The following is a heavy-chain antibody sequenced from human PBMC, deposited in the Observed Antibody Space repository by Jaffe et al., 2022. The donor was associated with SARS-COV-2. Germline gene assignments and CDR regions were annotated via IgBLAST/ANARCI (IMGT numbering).Heavy chain of an antibody. V-gene: IGHV3-72*01. Sequence: EVQLVESGGGLVQPGGSLRLSCAASGFTFSDHYMDWVRQAPGKGLEWVGRIVNKANSYTTQHAASVRGRFTISRDDSKNSLYLQMNSLKTEDTAVYYCARVGITYYYDHWGQGTLVTVSS. J-gene: IGHJ4*02. D-gene: IGHD3-16*01. CDR2: IVNKANSYTT. CDR3: ARVGITYYYDH. CDR1: GFTFSDHY.